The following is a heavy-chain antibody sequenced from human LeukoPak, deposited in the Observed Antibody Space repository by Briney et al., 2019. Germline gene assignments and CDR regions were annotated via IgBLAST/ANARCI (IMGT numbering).Heavy chain of an antibody. Sequence: APVKVSCKVSGYTLTELSMHWVRQAPGKGLEWMGGFDPEDGETIYAQKFQGRVTMTEDTSTDTAYMELSSLRSEDTAVYYCATGVEYYDFWSGYYPFDYWGQGTLVTVSS. CDR2: FDPEDGET. CDR1: GYTLTELS. CDR3: ATGVEYYDFWSGYYPFDY. J-gene: IGHJ4*02. V-gene: IGHV1-24*01. D-gene: IGHD3-3*01.